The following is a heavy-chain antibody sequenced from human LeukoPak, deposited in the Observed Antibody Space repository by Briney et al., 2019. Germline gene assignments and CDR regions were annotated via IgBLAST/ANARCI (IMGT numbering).Heavy chain of an antibody. D-gene: IGHD6-19*01. CDR1: GGSISSYY. V-gene: IGHV4-59*12. Sequence: SETLSLTCTVSGGSISSYYWSWIRQPPGKGLEWIGYIYYSGSTNYNPSLKSRVTISVDKSKNQFSLKLSSVTAADTAVYYCARVDGWYATWGQGTLVTVSS. CDR3: ARVDGWYAT. J-gene: IGHJ5*02. CDR2: IYYSGST.